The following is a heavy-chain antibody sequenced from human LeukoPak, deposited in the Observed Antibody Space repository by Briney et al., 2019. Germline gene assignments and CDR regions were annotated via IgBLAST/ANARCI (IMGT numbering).Heavy chain of an antibody. CDR3: AKRGTVSRYVFDS. J-gene: IGHJ4*02. CDR1: GYTFPTYW. CDR2: IYPGDSDT. V-gene: IGHV5-51*01. Sequence: GESLKISCKGSGYTFPTYWIAWVRQMPGKGLEWMGSIYPGDSDTRYSPSFQGQVTISADQSINTPYLQWSSLKASDTGMYYCAKRGTVSRYVFDSWGQGTLVTVSS. D-gene: IGHD6-13*01.